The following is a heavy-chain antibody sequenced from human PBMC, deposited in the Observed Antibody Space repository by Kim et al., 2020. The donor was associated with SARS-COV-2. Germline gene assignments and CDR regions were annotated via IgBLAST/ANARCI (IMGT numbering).Heavy chain of an antibody. D-gene: IGHD3-10*01. Sequence: GRFTSSRNNAKNSLYLQMNSLRAEDTAVYYCARRITMVRGGYYYYGMDVWGQGTTVTVSS. CDR3: ARRITMVRGGYYYYGMDV. V-gene: IGHV3-11*03. J-gene: IGHJ6*02.